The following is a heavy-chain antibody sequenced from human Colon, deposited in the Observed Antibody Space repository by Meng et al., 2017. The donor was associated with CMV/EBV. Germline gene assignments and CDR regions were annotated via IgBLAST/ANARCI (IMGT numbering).Heavy chain of an antibody. CDR2: IYYNGNT. D-gene: IGHD2/OR15-2a*01. J-gene: IGHJ5*02. Sequence: SETLSLTCTVSGYSISSGYYWGWIRQRSGEGLEWIGFIYYNGNTEYNPSLKSRLTISIDTSKNQFFLNLRSVTAADTAVYHCVKIEGRCDSQSCSYYRWFDPWGQGILVTVSS. CDR1: GYSISSGYY. V-gene: IGHV4-38-2*02. CDR3: VKIEGRCDSQSCSYYRWFDP.